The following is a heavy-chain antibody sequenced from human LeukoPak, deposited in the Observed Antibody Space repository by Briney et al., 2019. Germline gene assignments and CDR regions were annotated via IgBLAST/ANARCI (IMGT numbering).Heavy chain of an antibody. Sequence: GASVKVSCKASGYTFTGYYMHSVRQAPGQGLKWMGWINPNSGGTNYAQKFQGRVTMTRDTSISTVYMELSRLRSDDTAVYYCARVALFWSGYYFDYWGQGTLVTVSS. V-gene: IGHV1-2*02. CDR1: GYTFTGYY. CDR3: ARVALFWSGYYFDY. J-gene: IGHJ4*02. CDR2: INPNSGGT. D-gene: IGHD3-3*01.